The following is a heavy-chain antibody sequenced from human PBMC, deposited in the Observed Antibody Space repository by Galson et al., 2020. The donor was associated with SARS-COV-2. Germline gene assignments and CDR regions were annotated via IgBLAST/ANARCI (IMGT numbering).Heavy chain of an antibody. CDR3: ARDTQTLRFLEGAFDI. J-gene: IGHJ3*02. CDR1: GFTFSSYS. D-gene: IGHD3-3*01. CDR2: ISSSSSYI. V-gene: IGHV3-21*01. Sequence: GSLRLSCAASGFTFSSYSMNWVRQAPGKGLEWVSSISSSSSYIYYADSVKGRFTISRDNAKNSLYLQMNSLRAEDTAVYYCARDTQTLRFLEGAFDIWGQGTMVTVSS.